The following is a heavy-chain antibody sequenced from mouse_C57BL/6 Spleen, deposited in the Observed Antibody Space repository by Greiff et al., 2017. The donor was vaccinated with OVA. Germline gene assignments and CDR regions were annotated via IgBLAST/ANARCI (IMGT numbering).Heavy chain of an antibody. CDR2: IRNKANGYTT. CDR1: GFTFTDYY. V-gene: IGHV7-3*01. D-gene: IGHD2-4*01. CDR3: ARYLYYDYDLWYFDV. J-gene: IGHJ1*03. Sequence: EVQLVESGGGLVQPGGSLSLSCAASGFTFTDYYMSWVRQPPGKALEWLGFIRNKANGYTTEYSASVKGRFTISRDNSQSILYLQMNALRAEDSATYYCARYLYYDYDLWYFDVWGTGTTVTVSS.